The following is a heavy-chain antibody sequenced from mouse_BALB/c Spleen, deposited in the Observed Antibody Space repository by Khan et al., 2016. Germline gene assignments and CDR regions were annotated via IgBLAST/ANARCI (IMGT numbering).Heavy chain of an antibody. Sequence: VQLKESGPELVKPGASVKMSCKASGYTFTSYVMHWVKQKPGQGLEWIGYINPYNDGTKYNEKFKGKATLTSDKSSSTAYMELSSLTSEDSAVYYCARSGKLLYWYFDVWGAGTTVTVSS. J-gene: IGHJ1*01. CDR3: ARSGKLLYWYFDV. CDR1: GYTFTSYV. D-gene: IGHD2-1*01. CDR2: INPYNDGT. V-gene: IGHV1S136*01.